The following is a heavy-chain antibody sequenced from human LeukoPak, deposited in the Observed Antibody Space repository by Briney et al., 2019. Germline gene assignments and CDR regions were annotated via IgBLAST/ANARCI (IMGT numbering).Heavy chain of an antibody. J-gene: IGHJ6*02. CDR1: GYTFTSYG. CDR3: ARCLPYSSSRNSPNYYYYGMDV. V-gene: IGHV1-18*01. D-gene: IGHD6-13*01. CDR2: ISAYNGNT. Sequence: ASVKVSCKASGYTFTSYGISWVRQAPGQGLEWMGWISAYNGNTNYAQKLQGRVTMTTDASTSTAYMELRSLRSDDTAVYYCARCLPYSSSRNSPNYYYYGMDVWGQGTTVTVSS.